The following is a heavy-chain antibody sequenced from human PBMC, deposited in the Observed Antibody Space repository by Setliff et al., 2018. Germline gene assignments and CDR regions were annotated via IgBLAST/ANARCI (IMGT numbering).Heavy chain of an antibody. CDR1: GYTFTNYG. J-gene: IGHJ5*02. CDR3: ARGVCTNGVCYENWFDP. Sequence: ASVKVSCKASGYTFTNYGVTWVRQAPGQGLEWMGWIGAYNGNTYNAHKFQGRVTMTSDTSTSTAYMELRSLRSDDTAVYYCARGVCTNGVCYENWFDPWGQGTLVTVSS. CDR2: IGAYNGNT. V-gene: IGHV1-18*01. D-gene: IGHD2-8*01.